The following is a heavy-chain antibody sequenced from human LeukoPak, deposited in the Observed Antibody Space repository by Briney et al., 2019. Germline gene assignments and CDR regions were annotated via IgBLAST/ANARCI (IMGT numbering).Heavy chain of an antibody. D-gene: IGHD3-3*01. Sequence: GGSLRLSCAASGFTFSSYWMTWVRQAPGKGLEWVANIRGDGSERFYVGYLKGRFTNSRDNAKNSLYLQMNSLRVDDTAVYYCVREGPPQGRPWSGWYPFDFWGQGILVTVSS. CDR1: GFTFSSYW. V-gene: IGHV3-7*01. J-gene: IGHJ4*02. CDR2: IRGDGSER. CDR3: VREGPPQGRPWSGWYPFDF.